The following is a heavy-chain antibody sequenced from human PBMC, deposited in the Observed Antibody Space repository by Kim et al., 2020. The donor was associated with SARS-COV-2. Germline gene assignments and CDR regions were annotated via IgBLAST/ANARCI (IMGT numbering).Heavy chain of an antibody. CDR3: ASSVLGHAVACSINY. Sequence: SETLSLTCAVYGGSFSGYYWSWIRQPPGKGLEWIGEINHSGSTNYNPSLKSRVTISVDTSKNQFSLKLSSVTAADTAVYYCASSVLGHAVACSINYEGQG. CDR2: INHSGST. CDR1: GGSFSGYY. D-gene: IGHD6-19*01. J-gene: IGHJ4*02. V-gene: IGHV4-34*01.